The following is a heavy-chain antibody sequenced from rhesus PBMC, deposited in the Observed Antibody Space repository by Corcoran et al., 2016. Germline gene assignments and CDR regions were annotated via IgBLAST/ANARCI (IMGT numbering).Heavy chain of an antibody. CDR3: ARGGRGTYFDY. CDR2: IKGNSGRT. CDR1: GGSFSSYW. D-gene: IGHD5-24*01. J-gene: IGHJ4*01. Sequence: QVQLQESGPGLVKPSETLSLTCAVSGGSFSSYWWSWIRQPPGKGLEWIGAIKGNSGRTNYNPSLKSRVTMSKDASKNQFSLKVTAVSAADTAVYYCARGGRGTYFDYWGQGVLVTVSS. V-gene: IGHV4-80*01.